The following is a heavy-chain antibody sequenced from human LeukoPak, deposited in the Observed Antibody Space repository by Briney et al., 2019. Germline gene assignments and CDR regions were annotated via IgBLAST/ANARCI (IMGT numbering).Heavy chain of an antibody. CDR2: ISGSGGGT. V-gene: IGHV3-23*01. Sequence: TFSSXAMSWVRQAPGKGLEWVSAISGSGGGTYYADSVRGRFTISRDDSKNTLYLQLNSLRAEDTAVYYCATDLILTGYYSGDYWGQGTPVTVSS. J-gene: IGHJ4*02. CDR1: TFSSXA. CDR3: ATDLILTGYYSGDY. D-gene: IGHD3-9*01.